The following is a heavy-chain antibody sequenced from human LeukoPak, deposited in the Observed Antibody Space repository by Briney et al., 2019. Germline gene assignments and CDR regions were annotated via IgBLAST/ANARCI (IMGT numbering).Heavy chain of an antibody. CDR3: ARHPSIAVAGPYFDY. J-gene: IGHJ4*02. CDR2: IYYSGST. V-gene: IGHV4-30-4*07. D-gene: IGHD6-19*01. Sequence: PSQTLSLTCAVSGGSISSGGYSWSWIRQPPGKGLEWIGYIYYSGSTNYNPTLKSRVTISVDTSKNQFSLKLSSVTAADTAVYYCARHPSIAVAGPYFDYWGQGTLVTVSS. CDR1: GGSISSGGYS.